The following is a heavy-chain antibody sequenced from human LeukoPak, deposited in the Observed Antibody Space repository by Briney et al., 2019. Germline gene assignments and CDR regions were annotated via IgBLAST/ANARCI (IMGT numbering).Heavy chain of an antibody. Sequence: SETLSLTCTISGGSINSNYWGWIRQPAGKGLEWIGRIYASGNTNFNPSLKSRVIMSVDTSKNQFSLKLSSVTAADTAVYYCAREHSGLEGYPDCWGQGTLVTVSS. CDR1: GGSINSNY. D-gene: IGHD6-25*01. CDR3: AREHSGLEGYPDC. V-gene: IGHV4-4*07. J-gene: IGHJ4*02. CDR2: IYASGNT.